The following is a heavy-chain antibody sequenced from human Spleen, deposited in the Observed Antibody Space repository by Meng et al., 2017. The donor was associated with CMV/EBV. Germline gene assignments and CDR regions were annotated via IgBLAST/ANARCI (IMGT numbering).Heavy chain of an antibody. CDR2: IKQDGSEK. J-gene: IGHJ4*02. CDR3: ARGGGSSWAIPNDY. V-gene: IGHV3-7*01. D-gene: IGHD6-13*01. CDR1: GFTFSSYW. Sequence: GESLKISCAASGFTFSSYWMSWVRQPPGKGLEWVANIKQDGSEKYFVDSVKGRFTISRDNAKNSLYLQMNSLRAEDTAVYYCARGGGSSWAIPNDYWGQGTLVTVSS.